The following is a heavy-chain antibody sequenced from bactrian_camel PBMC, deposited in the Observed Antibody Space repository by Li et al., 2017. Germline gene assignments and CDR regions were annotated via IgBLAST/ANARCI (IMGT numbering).Heavy chain of an antibody. V-gene: IGHV3S40*01. CDR3: AAGGEDYYSAGYDLSI. D-gene: IGHD2*01. J-gene: IGHJ4*01. Sequence: DVQLVESGGGLVQPGGSLRLSCAASGFTFSDYDMAWVRQAPGKGLEWASTITTRGDSTYYADSVKGRFTVSRDNAKDTAYLQMNSLKPWDTAMYYCAAGGEDYYSAGYDLSIWGRGTQVTVS. CDR2: ITTRGDST. CDR1: GFTFSDYD.